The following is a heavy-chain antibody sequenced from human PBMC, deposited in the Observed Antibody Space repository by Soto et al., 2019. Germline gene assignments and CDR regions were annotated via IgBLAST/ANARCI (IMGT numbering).Heavy chain of an antibody. J-gene: IGHJ5*01. D-gene: IGHD1-1*01. Sequence: GESLKISCQASGYNFTAFWIHWVRQMPGRGLEWLGKIDPTDSYTNYSPSFEGHVTISTDNSISTAYLQWSSLRASDTALYFCARVYKNWFDSWAQGTMVTV. CDR1: GYNFTAFW. CDR3: ARVYKNWFDS. CDR2: IDPTDSYT. V-gene: IGHV5-10-1*01.